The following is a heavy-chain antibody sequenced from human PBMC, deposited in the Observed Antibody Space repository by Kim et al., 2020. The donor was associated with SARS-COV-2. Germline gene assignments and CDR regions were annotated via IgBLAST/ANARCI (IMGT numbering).Heavy chain of an antibody. V-gene: IGHV1-3*01. Sequence: ASVKVSCKASGYTFTSYAMHWVRQAPGQRLEWMGWINAGNGNTKYSQKFQGRVTITRDTSASTAYMELSSLRSEDTAVYYCARGRRRVSSSGWWGGTFDYWGQGTLVTVSS. D-gene: IGHD6-19*01. CDR3: ARGRRRVSSSGWWGGTFDY. J-gene: IGHJ4*02. CDR1: GYTFTSYA. CDR2: INAGNGNT.